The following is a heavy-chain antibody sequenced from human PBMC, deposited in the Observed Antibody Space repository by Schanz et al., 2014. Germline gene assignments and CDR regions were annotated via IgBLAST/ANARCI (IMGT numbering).Heavy chain of an antibody. CDR2: IFTDGRT. D-gene: IGHD3-10*01. J-gene: IGHJ3*01. V-gene: IGHV3-53*04. CDR3: AKDGPGGSGSYSADGGMDV. Sequence: EVQLVASGGGLVQPGGSLRLSCAASGFAVDNYYMSCVRQAPGRGLEWVSIIFTDGRTYYADSVKGRFTISRDSSKNTLYLQMSSLTTEDTAIYYCAKDGPGGSGSYSADGGMDVWGQGTMVTVSS. CDR1: GFAVDNYY.